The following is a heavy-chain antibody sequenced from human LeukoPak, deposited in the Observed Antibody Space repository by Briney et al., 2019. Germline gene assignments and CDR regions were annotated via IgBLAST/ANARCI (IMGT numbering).Heavy chain of an antibody. V-gene: IGHV3-48*03. CDR1: GFTFSSYE. D-gene: IGHD2-2*01. J-gene: IGHJ4*02. Sequence: GGSLRLSCAASGFTFSSYEMNWVRQAPGKGLEWVSYISSSGSTIYYADSVKGRFTISRDNAKNSLYLQLSSLTVDDTAVYYCARDPSSYSPWGFDFWGQGTLVTVSS. CDR2: ISSSGSTI. CDR3: ARDPSSYSPWGFDF.